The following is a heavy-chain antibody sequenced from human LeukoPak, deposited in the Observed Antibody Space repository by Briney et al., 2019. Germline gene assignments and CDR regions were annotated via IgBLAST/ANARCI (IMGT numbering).Heavy chain of an antibody. D-gene: IGHD5-12*01. Sequence: ASVKVSCKASGYTFTSYGISWVRQAPGQGLEWMGWISAYNGNTNYAQKLQGRVTMTTDTSTSTAYMELRSLRSDDTAVYYCARGPRGGYRINTFYYWGQGTLVTVSS. V-gene: IGHV1-18*01. CDR2: ISAYNGNT. CDR3: ARGPRGGYRINTFYY. J-gene: IGHJ4*02. CDR1: GYTFTSYG.